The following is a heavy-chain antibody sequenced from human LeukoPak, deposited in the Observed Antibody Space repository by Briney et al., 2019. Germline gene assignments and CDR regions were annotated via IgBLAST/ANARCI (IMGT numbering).Heavy chain of an antibody. CDR1: GGSISSGGYY. V-gene: IGHV4-61*08. CDR2: IYYSGST. D-gene: IGHD3-10*01. J-gene: IGHJ4*02. CDR3: ARRHYGSGNIDS. Sequence: SETLSLTCTVSGGSISSGGYYWSWIRQPPGKGLEWIGYIYYSGSTNYNPSLKSRAAISVDTSKNQFSLNLSSVTAADTALYYCARRHYGSGNIDSWGQGTLVTVSS.